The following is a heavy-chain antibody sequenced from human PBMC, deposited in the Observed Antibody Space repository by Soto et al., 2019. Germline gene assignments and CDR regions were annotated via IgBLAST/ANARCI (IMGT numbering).Heavy chain of an antibody. Sequence: EVQLVESGGGLVQPGGSLRLSCAASAFSVSSNYMSWVRQAPGKGLEWASVIYSGGSTYYADFVKDRFTISRDNSKNTLYLQMNNLRAEDTAVYYCARDNTAYYYMDVWGKGTTVTVSS. D-gene: IGHD4-17*01. V-gene: IGHV3-66*01. CDR1: AFSVSSNY. CDR3: ARDNTAYYYMDV. J-gene: IGHJ6*03. CDR2: IYSGGST.